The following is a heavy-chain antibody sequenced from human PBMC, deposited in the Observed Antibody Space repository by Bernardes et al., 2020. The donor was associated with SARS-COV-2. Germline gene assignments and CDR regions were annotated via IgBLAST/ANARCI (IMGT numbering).Heavy chain of an antibody. J-gene: IGHJ4*02. D-gene: IGHD3-10*01. CDR1: CFSLNTAGVN. CDR3: AHTVYGLGSYYIDY. CDR2: IYWHGDK. V-gene: IGHV2-5*01. Sequence: SGHTLSKPTQTLTLTCPFSCFSLNTAGVNVGWIRQPPGKALEWLALIYWHGDKLYSPSLKSRLTIIRDTSKNQVLLTMTNMDPVDTATYFCAHTVYGLGSYYIDYWGQGTLVTVSS.